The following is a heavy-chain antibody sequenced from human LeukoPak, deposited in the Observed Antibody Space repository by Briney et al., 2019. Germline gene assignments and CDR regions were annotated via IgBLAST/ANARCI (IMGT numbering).Heavy chain of an antibody. J-gene: IGHJ1*01. CDR3: ARLDCSSTSCPQYFQH. D-gene: IGHD2-2*01. CDR2: MNPNSGNT. V-gene: IGHV1-8*01. Sequence: ASVKVSCKASGYTFTSYDINWVRQATGQGLEWMGWMNPNSGNTGYAQKFQGRVTMTRNTSISTAYMELSSLRSEDTAVYYCARLDCSSTSCPQYFQHWGQGTLVTVSS. CDR1: GYTFTSYD.